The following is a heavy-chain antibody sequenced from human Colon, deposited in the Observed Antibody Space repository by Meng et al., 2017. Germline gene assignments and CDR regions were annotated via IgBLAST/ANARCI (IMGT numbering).Heavy chain of an antibody. J-gene: IGHJ4*02. Sequence: EVQVVESGGGLVKPGGSLRRSCAASGFSFSSDSMTGCRQAPGKGPDWVSSISASSNYIYYADSVKGRFTISRDNVRNSLYLQMNSLRAEDTAVYYCATYCGGDCFFDHWGRGTLVTVSS. V-gene: IGHV3-21*02. D-gene: IGHD2-21*02. CDR1: GFSFSSDS. CDR3: ATYCGGDCFFDH. CDR2: ISASSNYI.